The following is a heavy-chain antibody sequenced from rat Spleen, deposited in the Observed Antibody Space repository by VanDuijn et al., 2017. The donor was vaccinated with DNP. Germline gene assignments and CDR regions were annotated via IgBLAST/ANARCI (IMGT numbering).Heavy chain of an antibody. CDR1: GFSLTNYP. J-gene: IGHJ2*01. CDR2: IWSDGDT. D-gene: IGHD4-3*01. V-gene: IGHV2-32*01. Sequence: QVQLKESGPGLVQPSQTLSLICPVSGFSLTNYPVHWVRQPPGKGLEWMGVIWSDGDTSYNSALKSRLNISRDTSKSQVFLKMNSLQTEDTATYYCARDPYNSGFDYWGQGVMVTVSS. CDR3: ARDPYNSGFDY.